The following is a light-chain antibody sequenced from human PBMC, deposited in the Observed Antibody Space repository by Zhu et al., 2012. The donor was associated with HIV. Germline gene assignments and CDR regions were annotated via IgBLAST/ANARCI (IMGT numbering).Light chain of an antibody. CDR1: QSVSSTY. CDR2: GTS. J-gene: IGKJ1*01. CDR3: QQYGTAPWT. V-gene: IGKV3-20*01. Sequence: EIVLTQSPGTLSLSPGERATLSCRASQSVSSTYLAWYQQSPGQAPRLLMYGTSNRATGTPDRFSGSGSGTDFTLTIRRLEPEDFAVYYCQQYGTAPWTFGQGTKVEIK.